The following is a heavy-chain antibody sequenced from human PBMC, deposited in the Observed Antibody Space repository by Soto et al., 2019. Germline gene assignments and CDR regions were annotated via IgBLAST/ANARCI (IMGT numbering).Heavy chain of an antibody. Sequence: KISCQSSGYTFSNFWIGWVRQLPGKGLEWMGIIYPGDHETRYSPSFHGKVTISADRSINTAYLQWNSLEASDTAFYFCARSPRSSPYFDYWGQGALVTVSS. CDR2: IYPGDHET. D-gene: IGHD6-13*01. V-gene: IGHV5-51*01. J-gene: IGHJ4*02. CDR3: ARSPRSSPYFDY. CDR1: GYTFSNFW.